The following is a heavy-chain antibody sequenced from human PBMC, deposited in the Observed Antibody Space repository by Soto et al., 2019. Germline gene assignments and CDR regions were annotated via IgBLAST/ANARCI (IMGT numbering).Heavy chain of an antibody. CDR3: ARSFSSRYFYNQYAMDV. CDR2: INPTGGGT. J-gene: IGHJ6*02. V-gene: IGHV1-2*02. D-gene: IGHD3-22*01. Sequence: GASVKVSCKASGYTFTDYYIHWARQAPGQGLEWMGWINPTGGGTNYAQKFRGRVTMTRDTSTSTAYLELSRLTSDDTAVFYCARSFSSRYFYNQYAMDVWGQGTTVTVSS. CDR1: GYTFTDYY.